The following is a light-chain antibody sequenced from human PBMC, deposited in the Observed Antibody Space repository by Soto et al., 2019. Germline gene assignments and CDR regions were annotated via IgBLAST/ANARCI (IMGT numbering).Light chain of an antibody. CDR2: VAS. CDR1: QTISYNN. V-gene: IGKV3-20*01. J-gene: IGKJ1*01. Sequence: EIVLTQSPGTLSLSPGERATLSCRASQTISYNNLAWYQQRPGQAPRLLIFVASSRATGIPDRFSGSGSGTDSTLTISRLEPEDFAVYYCQQYGSSLWTFGQGTKVEIK. CDR3: QQYGSSLWT.